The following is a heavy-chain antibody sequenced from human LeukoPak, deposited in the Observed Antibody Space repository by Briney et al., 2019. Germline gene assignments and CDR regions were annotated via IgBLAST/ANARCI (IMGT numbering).Heavy chain of an antibody. D-gene: IGHD6-19*01. CDR2: ISYDGSNK. V-gene: IGHV3-30*18. CDR1: GFTLSSYG. Sequence: GRSLRLSCAASGFTLSSYGMHWVRQAPGKGLEWVAVISYDGSNKYYADSVKGRFTISRDNSKDTLYLQMNRLRAEDTAVYYCAKDGVAGRFADYFDYWGQGTLVTVSS. CDR3: AKDGVAGRFADYFDY. J-gene: IGHJ4*02.